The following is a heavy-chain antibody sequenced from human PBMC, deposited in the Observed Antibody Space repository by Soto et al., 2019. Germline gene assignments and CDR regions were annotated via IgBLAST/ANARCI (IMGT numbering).Heavy chain of an antibody. J-gene: IGHJ4*02. D-gene: IGHD5-18*01. Sequence: PGGSLRLSCAASGFTFSSYGMHWVRQAPGKGLEWVAVISYDGSNKYYADSVKGRFTISRDNSKNTLYLQMNSLRAEDTAVYYCAKTGVDTAMVIDYWGQGALVTVSS. CDR1: GFTFSSYG. CDR3: AKTGVDTAMVIDY. CDR2: ISYDGSNK. V-gene: IGHV3-30*18.